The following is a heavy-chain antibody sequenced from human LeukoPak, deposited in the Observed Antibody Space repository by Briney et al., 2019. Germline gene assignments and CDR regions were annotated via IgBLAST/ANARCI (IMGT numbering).Heavy chain of an antibody. V-gene: IGHV4-4*02. CDR2: IYHSGST. D-gene: IGHD2-2*02. J-gene: IGHJ5*02. CDR3: ARFKLLHRNWFDP. CDR1: GGSISSSNW. Sequence: PSETLSLTCTVSGGSISSSNWWSWVRQPPGKGLEWIGEIYHSGSTNYNPSLKSRVTISVDKSKNQFSLKLSSVTAADTAVYYCARFKLLHRNWFDPWGQGTLVAVSS.